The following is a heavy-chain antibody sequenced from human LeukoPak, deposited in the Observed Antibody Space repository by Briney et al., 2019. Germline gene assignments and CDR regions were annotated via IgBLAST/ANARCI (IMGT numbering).Heavy chain of an antibody. V-gene: IGHV4-39*01. CDR2: IYYSGST. CDR3: ARPSTGRDGYVDY. J-gene: IGHJ4*02. Sequence: PSETLSLTCTVSGGSISSSSYYWGWIRQPPGKGLEWIGSIYYSGSTYYNPSLKSRVTISVDTSKNQFSLKLSSVTAADTAVYYCARPSTGRDGYVDYWGQGTLVTVSS. D-gene: IGHD5-24*01. CDR1: GGSISSSSYY.